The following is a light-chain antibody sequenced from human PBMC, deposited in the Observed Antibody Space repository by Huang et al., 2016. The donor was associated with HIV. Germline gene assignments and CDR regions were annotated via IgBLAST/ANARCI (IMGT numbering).Light chain of an antibody. CDR3: QQYGGSPPMYT. Sequence: EIVLTQSPGTLSLSPGESATLSCRASPSVSSSYLAWYQQKPGQAPRLLIFAASTRATGIPDLFSGSGSGTDFTLTISRLEPEDFAVYFCQQYGGSPPMYTFGQGTKLEIK. V-gene: IGKV3-20*01. CDR2: AAS. CDR1: PSVSSSY. J-gene: IGKJ2*01.